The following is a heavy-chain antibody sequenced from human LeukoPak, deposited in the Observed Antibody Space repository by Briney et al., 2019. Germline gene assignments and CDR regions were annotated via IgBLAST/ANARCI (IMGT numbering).Heavy chain of an antibody. Sequence: ASVKVSCEASGYTFTSYDINWVRQATGQGLEWVGWMNPNSGNTGSAQKFQGRVTMTRDTSINTAYMGLSSLRSEDTAIYYCARAAGDLDYWGQGTLVTVSS. CDR1: GYTFTSYD. CDR3: ARAAGDLDY. V-gene: IGHV1-8*01. CDR2: MNPNSGNT. J-gene: IGHJ4*02.